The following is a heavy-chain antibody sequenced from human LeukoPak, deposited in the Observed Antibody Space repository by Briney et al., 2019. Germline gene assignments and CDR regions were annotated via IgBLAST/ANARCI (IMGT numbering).Heavy chain of an antibody. Sequence: GGSLRLSCAASGFTFSSYEMNWVGQAPGKGVEGVSYISSSGSTIYYADSVKGRFTISRDNAKNSLYLQMNSLRAEDTAVYYCARGVVLWFGCFDYWGQGTLVTVSS. J-gene: IGHJ4*02. CDR3: ARGVVLWFGCFDY. D-gene: IGHD3-10*01. CDR2: ISSSGSTI. CDR1: GFTFSSYE. V-gene: IGHV3-48*03.